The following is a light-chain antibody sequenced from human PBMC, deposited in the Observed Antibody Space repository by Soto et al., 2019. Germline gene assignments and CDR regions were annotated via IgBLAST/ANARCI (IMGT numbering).Light chain of an antibody. CDR3: QSYHTSLNDWV. Sequence: QAVVTQPPSVSGAPGQRVTISCTGSSSNTGAGYDVHWYQQVPGMAPKLLIFGNYERPSGVPDRFSGSKSGASASLAISGLQTEDEADYYCQSYHTSLNDWVFGGGTKVTVL. CDR2: GNY. V-gene: IGLV1-40*03. J-gene: IGLJ3*02. CDR1: SSNTGAGYD.